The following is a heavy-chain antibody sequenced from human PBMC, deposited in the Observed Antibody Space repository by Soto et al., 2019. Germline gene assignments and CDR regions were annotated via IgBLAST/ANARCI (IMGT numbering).Heavy chain of an antibody. CDR1: GFTFDDYA. CDR3: AKDQSRRGACHIYRGPFDS. Sequence: DVQLVESGGGLVQPGRSLRLSCAASGFTFDDYAMHWVRQPPGKGLEWVSSISWNSDSIGYADSVKGRFTISRDNAKNALCLQMNRLRAEDTALYYYAKDQSRRGACHIYRGPFDSCGQGTLVTVS. V-gene: IGHV3-9*01. J-gene: IGHJ4*01. D-gene: IGHD2-2*02. CDR2: ISWNSDSI.